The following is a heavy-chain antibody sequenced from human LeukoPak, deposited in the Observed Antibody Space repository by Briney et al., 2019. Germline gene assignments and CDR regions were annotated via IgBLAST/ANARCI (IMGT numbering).Heavy chain of an antibody. V-gene: IGHV3-23*01. CDR3: AKMGSWYYFDY. D-gene: IGHD6-13*01. CDR2: ISGSGGTT. J-gene: IGHJ4*02. Sequence: GGSLRLSCAASGFTFSSYAMSRVRQAPGKGLEWVSVISGSGGTTYYADSVQGRFTISRDNSKNTLYLQMNSLRAEDTAVYYCAKMGSWYYFDYWGQGTLVTVSS. CDR1: GFTFSSYA.